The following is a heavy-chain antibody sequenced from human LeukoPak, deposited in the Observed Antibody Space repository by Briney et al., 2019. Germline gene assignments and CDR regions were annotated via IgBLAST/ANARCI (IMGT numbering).Heavy chain of an antibody. J-gene: IGHJ4*02. CDR1: AFTFSVSW. V-gene: IGHV3-7*01. D-gene: IGHD5-24*01. Sequence: GGSLRLSCAASAFTFSVSWMTWVRQAPGKGLERVAYINEDGSETYYVDSVKGRFTISRDNPKNSLYLQMNRLRDDDTAVYYCTRDRGWQQFDYWGQGTLVTVSS. CDR2: INEDGSET. CDR3: TRDRGWQQFDY.